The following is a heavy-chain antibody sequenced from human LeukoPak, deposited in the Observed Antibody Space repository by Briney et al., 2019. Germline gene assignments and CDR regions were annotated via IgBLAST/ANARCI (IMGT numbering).Heavy chain of an antibody. CDR1: GFTFSSHS. CDR3: AREWELSFDY. D-gene: IGHD1-26*01. J-gene: IGHJ4*02. V-gene: IGHV3-21*01. CDR2: ISSSGSYI. Sequence: PGGFLRLSCAASGFTFSSHSMSWVRQSPGKGLEWVSSISSSGSYIYYSDSVKGRFIISRDNAKNSMFLQMNSLRAEDTAVYYCAREWELSFDYWGQGTLVSVSS.